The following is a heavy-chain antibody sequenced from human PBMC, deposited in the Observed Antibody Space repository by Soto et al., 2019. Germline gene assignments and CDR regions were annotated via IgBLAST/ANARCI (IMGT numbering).Heavy chain of an antibody. J-gene: IGHJ3*02. CDR2: SIPIFGTA. CDR3: ANQYYYDSSGYYLGAFDI. V-gene: IGHV1-69*13. CDR1: GGTFSSYA. Sequence: ASVKVSCKASGGTFSSYAISWVRQAPGQGLEWMGGSIPIFGTANYAQKFQGRVTITADESTSTAYMELSSLRSEDTAVYYCANQYYYDSSGYYLGAFDIWGQGTMVTVSS. D-gene: IGHD3-22*01.